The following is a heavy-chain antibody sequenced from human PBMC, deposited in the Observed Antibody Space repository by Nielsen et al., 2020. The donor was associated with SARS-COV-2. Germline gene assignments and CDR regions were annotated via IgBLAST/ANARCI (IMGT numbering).Heavy chain of an antibody. CDR2: IDAGKSNA. Sequence: ASVKVSCKASGYRFSSYAMHWVRQAPGQSLEWMGWIDAGKSNAKYSQRFQGRVSMTTDTSAGIGYMEMRGLTLEDPAVYYCARAESGDWDGNWFDPWGQGTLVTVSS. CDR1: GYRFSSYA. CDR3: ARAESGDWDGNWFDP. J-gene: IGHJ5*02. D-gene: IGHD2-21*02. V-gene: IGHV1-3*01.